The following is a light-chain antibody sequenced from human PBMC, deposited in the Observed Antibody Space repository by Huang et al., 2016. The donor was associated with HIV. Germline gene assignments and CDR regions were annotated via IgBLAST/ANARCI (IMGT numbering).Light chain of an antibody. CDR1: QPLLSTANNKSY. V-gene: IGKV4-1*01. CDR2: WAS. Sequence: DIVMTQSPGSLTVSLGERASINCTSSQPLLSTANNKSYLAWYQQKPRQPPKALIYWASNRDSGVPARFRGSGSGTDFPLTISSLQAEDVALYYCQQYYSASITFGQGTRVEI. J-gene: IGKJ5*01. CDR3: QQYYSASIT.